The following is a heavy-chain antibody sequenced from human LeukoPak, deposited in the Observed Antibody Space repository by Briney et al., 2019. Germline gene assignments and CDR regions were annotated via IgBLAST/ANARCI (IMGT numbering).Heavy chain of an antibody. V-gene: IGHV4-30-2*01. CDR1: GGSISSGGYS. J-gene: IGHJ3*02. D-gene: IGHD7-27*01. Sequence: SQTLSLTCAVSGGSISSGGYSWSWIRQPPGKGLEWIGYIYRSGSTYYNLPLKSRVTISVDRSKNQFSLKLSSVTAADTAVYYCARVTGDEMASDIWGQGTMVTVSS. CDR2: IYRSGST. CDR3: ARVTGDEMASDI.